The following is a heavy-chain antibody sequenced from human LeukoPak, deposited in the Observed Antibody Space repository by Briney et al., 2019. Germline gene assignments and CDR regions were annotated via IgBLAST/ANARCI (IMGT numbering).Heavy chain of an antibody. J-gene: IGHJ2*01. Sequence: GGSLRLSCAASGFTFSNYSMNWVRQAPGKGLEWVSYIRSSGNAIYYADSVKGRFTISRDNAKNSLYLQMNSLRAEDTAVYYCAREYYDYVWGSYRHWYFDLWGRGTLVTVSS. CDR2: IRSSGNAI. CDR3: AREYYDYVWGSYRHWYFDL. D-gene: IGHD3-16*02. CDR1: GFTFSNYS. V-gene: IGHV3-21*05.